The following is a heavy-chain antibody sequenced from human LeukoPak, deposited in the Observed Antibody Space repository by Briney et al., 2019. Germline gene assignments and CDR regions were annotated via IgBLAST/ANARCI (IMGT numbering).Heavy chain of an antibody. CDR2: IYLSGST. V-gene: IGHV4-38-2*02. CDR3: ARETTVTYDN. Sequence: SETLSLTCTVSGYSISSGYFWGWIRQSPGKGLEWIGNIYLSGSTEYNPSLKSRVTISVDTSKNQFSLKLSSVTAADTAVYYSARETTVTYDNWGQGTLVTVSS. J-gene: IGHJ4*02. D-gene: IGHD4-17*01. CDR1: GYSISSGYF.